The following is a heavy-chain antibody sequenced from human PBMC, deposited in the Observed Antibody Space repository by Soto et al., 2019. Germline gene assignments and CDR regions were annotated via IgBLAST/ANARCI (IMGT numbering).Heavy chain of an antibody. CDR2: IKQDGSEK. Sequence: PGGSLRLSCAASGFTFSSYWMSWVRQAPGKGLEWVANIKQDGSEKYYVDSVKGRFTISRDNAKNSLYLQMNSLRAEDTAVYYCARDWNVPAAYPYYYGMDVWGQGTTVTVS. D-gene: IGHD2-2*01. CDR3: ARDWNVPAAYPYYYGMDV. CDR1: GFTFSSYW. J-gene: IGHJ6*02. V-gene: IGHV3-7*03.